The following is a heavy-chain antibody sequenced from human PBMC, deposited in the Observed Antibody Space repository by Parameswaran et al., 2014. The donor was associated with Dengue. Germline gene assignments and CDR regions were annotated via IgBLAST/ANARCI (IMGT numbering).Heavy chain of an antibody. V-gene: IGHV4-39*01. Sequence: WIRQPPGKGLEWIGSIYYSGSTYYNPSLKSRVTISVDTSKNQFSLKLSSVTAADTAVYYCARTIGRGRIDYWGQGTLVTVSS. J-gene: IGHJ4*02. CDR2: IYYSGST. CDR3: ARTIGRGRIDY. D-gene: IGHD3-16*01.